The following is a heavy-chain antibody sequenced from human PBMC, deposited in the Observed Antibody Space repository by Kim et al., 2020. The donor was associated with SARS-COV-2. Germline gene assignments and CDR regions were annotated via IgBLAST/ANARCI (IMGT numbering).Heavy chain of an antibody. V-gene: IGHV3-23*01. J-gene: IGHJ3*01. D-gene: IGHD6-13*01. CDR1: GFAFSDYA. CDR2: VSGSGATT. CDR3: AKGVLGSSWGKDAFDL. Sequence: GGSLRLSCAASGFAFSDYAMNWVRQAPGRGLEWVAAVSGSGATTYYADSVKGRFTIFRDNSKNTLYLQMNRLRAEDTATFFCAKGVLGSSWGKDAFDLWGQGTLVTVSS.